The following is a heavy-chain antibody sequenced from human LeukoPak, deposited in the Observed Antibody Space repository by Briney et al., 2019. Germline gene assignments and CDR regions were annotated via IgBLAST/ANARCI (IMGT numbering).Heavy chain of an antibody. Sequence: PSETLSLTCSVSGYSINSVYYWGWIRQPPEKGLEWIGSIHHSGSTYYNPSLKSRVTISVDTSKNQLSLKLSSLTAADTAVYYCARHEYSGSYYGLSWFDPWGQGTLVTVSS. V-gene: IGHV4-38-2*01. J-gene: IGHJ5*02. D-gene: IGHD1-26*01. CDR2: IHHSGST. CDR3: ARHEYSGSYYGLSWFDP. CDR1: GYSINSVYY.